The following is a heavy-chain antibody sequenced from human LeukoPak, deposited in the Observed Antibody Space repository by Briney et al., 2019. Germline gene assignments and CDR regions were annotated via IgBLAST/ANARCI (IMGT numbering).Heavy chain of an antibody. D-gene: IGHD3-10*01. CDR3: AKATIVMLYYYGSGGDY. CDR1: GFTFSSYA. J-gene: IGHJ4*02. Sequence: PGGSLRLSCAASGFTFSSYAMSWVRQAPGKGLEWVSAISGSGGSTYYADSVKGRFTISRDNSKNTLYLQMNSLRAEDTAVYYCAKATIVMLYYYGSGGDYWGQGILVTVSS. CDR2: ISGSGGST. V-gene: IGHV3-23*01.